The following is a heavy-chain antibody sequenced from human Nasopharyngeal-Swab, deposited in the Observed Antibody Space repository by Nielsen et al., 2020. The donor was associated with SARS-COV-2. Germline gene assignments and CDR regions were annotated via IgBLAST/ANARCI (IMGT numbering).Heavy chain of an antibody. CDR2: ISGDGRTT. D-gene: IGHD3-10*01. CDR3: AKDKFGETGYHYGMDV. V-gene: IGHV3-43*02. CDR1: GFTFDDYA. Sequence: GESLKISCAASGFTFDDYAMHWVRQAQGKGLEWVSLISGDGRTTYYVDSVKGRFTISRDNSKNSLYLQMNSLRIEDTALYYCAKDKFGETGYHYGMDVWGQGTTVIVSS. J-gene: IGHJ6*02.